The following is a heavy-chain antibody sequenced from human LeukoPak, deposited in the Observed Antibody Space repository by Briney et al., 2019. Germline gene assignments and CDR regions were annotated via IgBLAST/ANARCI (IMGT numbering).Heavy chain of an antibody. V-gene: IGHV4-4*07. CDR2: IYTSGST. CDR3: ARGLYYYDRSTYDDFDY. D-gene: IGHD3-22*01. J-gene: IGHJ4*02. Sequence: SETLSLTCTVSGGSISSYYWSWIRQPAGKGLEWIGRIYTSGSTNYNPSLKSRVTMSVDTSKNQFSLKLSSVTAADTAVYYCARGLYYYDRSTYDDFDYWGQGTLVTVSS. CDR1: GGSISSYY.